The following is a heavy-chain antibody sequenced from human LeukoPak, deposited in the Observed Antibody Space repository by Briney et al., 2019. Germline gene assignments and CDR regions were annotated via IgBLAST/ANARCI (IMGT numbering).Heavy chain of an antibody. Sequence: ASVKASCKAYGYTFTGYYMHWVRQAPGQGLEWMGWINPNSVGTDYAQKFQGRVTMTRDTSISTAYMELSRLRSDDTAVYYCASDTRYSSSKTGDYWGQGTLVTVSS. J-gene: IGHJ4*02. D-gene: IGHD6-13*01. V-gene: IGHV1-2*02. CDR3: ASDTRYSSSKTGDY. CDR1: GYTFTGYY. CDR2: INPNSVGT.